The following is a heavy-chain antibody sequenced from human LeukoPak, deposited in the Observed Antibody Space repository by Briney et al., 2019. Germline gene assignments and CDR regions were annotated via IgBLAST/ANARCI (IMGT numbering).Heavy chain of an antibody. CDR3: ARVVVVPAAIYYYYYGMDV. Sequence: PSETLSLTCAVYGGSFSGYYWSWIRQPPGKGLEWIGEINHSGSTNYNPSLKSRVTISVDTSKNQFSLKLSSVTAADTAVYYCARVVVVPAAIYYYYYGMDVWGQGTTVTVSS. D-gene: IGHD2-2*01. CDR1: GGSFSGYY. V-gene: IGHV4-34*01. J-gene: IGHJ6*02. CDR2: INHSGST.